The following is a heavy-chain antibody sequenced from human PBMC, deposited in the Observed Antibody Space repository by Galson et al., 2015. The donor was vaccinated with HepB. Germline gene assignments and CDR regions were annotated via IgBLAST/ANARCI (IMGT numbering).Heavy chain of an antibody. V-gene: IGHV1-46*01. CDR1: GYTFTSYY. CDR2: INPSGGST. D-gene: IGHD1-26*01. CDR3: ARDSIGPSGSYPGRFDY. J-gene: IGHJ4*02. Sequence: SCKASGYTFTSYYMHWVRQAPGQGLEWMGIINPSGGSTSYAQKFQGRVTMTRDTSTSTVYMELSSLRSEDTAVYYCARDSIGPSGSYPGRFDYRGQGTLVTVSS.